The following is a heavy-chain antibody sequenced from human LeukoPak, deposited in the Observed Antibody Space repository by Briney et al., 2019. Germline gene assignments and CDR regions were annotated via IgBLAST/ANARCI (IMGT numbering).Heavy chain of an antibody. CDR1: GYTFTGYY. CDR2: INPNSGGT. D-gene: IGHD3-10*01. J-gene: IGHJ4*02. V-gene: IGHV1-2*02. CDR3: ARTLLDSGAGSFFDW. Sequence: GASVKVSCKASGYTFTGYYMHWVRQAPGQGLEWMGWINPNSGGTNYAQKFQGRVTMTRDTSISTAYMELSRLRSDDTAVYYCARTLLDSGAGSFFDWWGQGTLVTVSS.